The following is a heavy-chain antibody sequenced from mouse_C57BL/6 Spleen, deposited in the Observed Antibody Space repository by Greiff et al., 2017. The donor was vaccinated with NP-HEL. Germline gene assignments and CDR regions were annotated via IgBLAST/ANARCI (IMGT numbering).Heavy chain of an antibody. D-gene: IGHD2-5*01. CDR3: ARSGDSNYVGVFDY. Sequence: VKLVESGAELARPGASVKLSCKASGYTFTSYGISWVKQRTGQGLEWIGEIYPRSGNTYYNEKFKGKATLTADKSSSTAYMELRSLTSEDSAVYFCARSGDSNYVGVFDYWGQGTTLTVSS. CDR1: GYTFTSYG. V-gene: IGHV1-81*01. J-gene: IGHJ2*01. CDR2: IYPRSGNT.